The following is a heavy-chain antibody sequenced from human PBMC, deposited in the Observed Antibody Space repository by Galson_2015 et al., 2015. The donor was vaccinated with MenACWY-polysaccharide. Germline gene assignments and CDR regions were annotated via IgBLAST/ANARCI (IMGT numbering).Heavy chain of an antibody. CDR1: GFTFSSHG. CDR2: IWYDGSNK. CDR3: VGDRSMAYFDY. J-gene: IGHJ4*02. D-gene: IGHD2/OR15-2a*01. V-gene: IGHV3-33*01. Sequence: SLRLSCAASGFTFSSHGMHWVRQAPGKGLEWVAVIWYDGSNKYYADSVKGRFTFSRDNSKNTLYLQMNSLRAEDTAVYYCVGDRSMAYFDYWGQGALVIVSS.